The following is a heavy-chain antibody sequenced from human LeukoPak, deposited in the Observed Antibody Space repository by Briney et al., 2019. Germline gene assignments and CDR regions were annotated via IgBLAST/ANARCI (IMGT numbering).Heavy chain of an antibody. V-gene: IGHV5-51*01. CDR1: GYTFPNYW. D-gene: IGHD5-24*01. CDR2: IYPGDSDT. CDR3: ARRDGYTSEY. J-gene: IGHJ4*02. Sequence: GESLKTSCEGSGYTFPNYWIGWVRQMPGKGLEWMGIIYPGDSDTRYSPSFQGQITMSADKSINTAYLQWSSLKASDSAIYYCARRDGYTSEYWGQGTLVTVSS.